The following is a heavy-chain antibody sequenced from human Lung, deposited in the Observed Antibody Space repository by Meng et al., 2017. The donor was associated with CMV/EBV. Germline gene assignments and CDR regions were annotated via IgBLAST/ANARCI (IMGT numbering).Heavy chain of an antibody. D-gene: IGHD3-10*01. J-gene: IGHJ4*02. Sequence: SCAASGFTFSSYAMHWVRQAPGKGLEWVAVISYDGSNKYYADSVKGRFTISRDNSKNTLYLQMNSLRAEDTAVYYCARDRTAGLWFGELVYGPDLGYWXQGTXVNGAS. CDR2: ISYDGSNK. V-gene: IGHV3-30*04. CDR1: GFTFSSYA. CDR3: ARDRTAGLWFGELVYGPDLGY.